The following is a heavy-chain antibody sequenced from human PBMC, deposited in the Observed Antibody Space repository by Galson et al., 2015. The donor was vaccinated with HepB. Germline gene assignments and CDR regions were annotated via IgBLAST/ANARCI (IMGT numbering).Heavy chain of an antibody. CDR2: INPSDGGT. V-gene: IGHV1-46*01. Sequence: SVKVSCKASGYTFTRYYMHWVRQAPGQGLEWMGIINPSDGGTSYSQKFQGRVTMTRATSTSTVYVELSSLRSEDTAVYYCAREGDSGNTTGAFDIWGRGTMVSVSS. D-gene: IGHD1-26*01. CDR1: GYTFTRYY. J-gene: IGHJ3*02. CDR3: AREGDSGNTTGAFDI.